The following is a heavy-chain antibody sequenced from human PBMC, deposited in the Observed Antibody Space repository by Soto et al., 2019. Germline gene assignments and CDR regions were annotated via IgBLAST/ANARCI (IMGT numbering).Heavy chain of an antibody. J-gene: IGHJ6*03. D-gene: IGHD1-20*01. V-gene: IGHV4-59*01. CDR1: GGSISSYY. CDR3: ARDRGRITHYYYMDV. Sequence: PSETLSLTCTVSGGSISSYYWSWIRQPPGKGLEWIGYIYYSGSTNYNPSLKSRVTISVDTSKNQFSLKLSSVTAADTAVYYCARDRGRITHYYYMDVWGKGTTVTVSS. CDR2: IYYSGST.